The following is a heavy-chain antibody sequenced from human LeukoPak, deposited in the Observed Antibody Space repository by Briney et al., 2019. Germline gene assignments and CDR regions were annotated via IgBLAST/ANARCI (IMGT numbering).Heavy chain of an antibody. Sequence: GESLKISCKGSGYSFTSYWIGWVRQMPGKGLEWMGIIYPGDSDTRYSPSFQGQVTISADKSISTAYLQWSSLKASDTAMYYCARQSVAGTALNAFNIWGQGTMVTVSS. CDR2: IYPGDSDT. CDR1: GYSFTSYW. D-gene: IGHD6-19*01. V-gene: IGHV5-51*01. CDR3: ARQSVAGTALNAFNI. J-gene: IGHJ3*02.